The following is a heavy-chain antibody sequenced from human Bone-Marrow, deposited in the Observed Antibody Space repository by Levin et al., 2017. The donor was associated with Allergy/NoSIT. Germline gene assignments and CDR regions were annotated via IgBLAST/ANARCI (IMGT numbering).Heavy chain of an antibody. CDR2: ISGSGGST. Sequence: GGSLRLSCAASGFTFSSYAMSWVRQAPGKGLEWVSAISGSGGSTYYADSVKGRFTISRDNSKNTLYLQMNSLRAEDTAVYYCAKDRPYYDFWSGSTNWFDPWGQGTLVTVSS. V-gene: IGHV3-23*01. D-gene: IGHD3-3*01. J-gene: IGHJ5*02. CDR3: AKDRPYYDFWSGSTNWFDP. CDR1: GFTFSSYA.